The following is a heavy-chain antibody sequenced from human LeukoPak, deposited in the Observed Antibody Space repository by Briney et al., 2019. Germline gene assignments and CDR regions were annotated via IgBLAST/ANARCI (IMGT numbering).Heavy chain of an antibody. CDR3: ARDADIVVVVAATETYNWFDP. CDR2: ISSYNGNT. D-gene: IGHD2-15*01. Sequence: ASVKVSCKASGYTFTSYGISWVRQAPGQGLEWMGWISSYNGNTNYAQKLQGRVTMTTDTSTSTAYMELRSLRSDDTAVYYCARDADIVVVVAATETYNWFDPWGQGTLVTVSS. J-gene: IGHJ5*02. V-gene: IGHV1-18*01. CDR1: GYTFTSYG.